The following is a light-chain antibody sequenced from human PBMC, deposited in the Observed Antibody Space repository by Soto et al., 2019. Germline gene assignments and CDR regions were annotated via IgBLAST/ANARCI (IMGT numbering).Light chain of an antibody. CDR1: QSVSSY. V-gene: IGKV3-11*01. CDR2: DAS. Sequence: EIVLTQSPAILSMSPGERATLSCRASQSVSSYFAWYQQKPGQAPRLLIYDASNRATGVPARFSGSGSGTDFSLRGSSLEPEDFAVYYCQQRRYWPVTFGQGTKVEIK. J-gene: IGKJ1*01. CDR3: QQRRYWPVT.